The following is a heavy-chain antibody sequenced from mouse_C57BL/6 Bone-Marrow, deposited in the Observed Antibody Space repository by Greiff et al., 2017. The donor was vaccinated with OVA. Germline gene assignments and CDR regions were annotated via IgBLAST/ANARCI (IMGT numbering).Heavy chain of an antibody. CDR3: ARKSSGYVGFDY. V-gene: IGHV1-69*01. CDR2: IDPSDSYT. Sequence: QVQLKQPGAELVMPGASVKLSCKASGYTFTSYWMHWVKQRPGQGLEWIGEIDPSDSYTNYNQKFKGKSTLTVDKSSSTAYMQLSSLTSEDSAVYYCARKSSGYVGFDYWGQGTTLTVSS. J-gene: IGHJ2*01. D-gene: IGHD3-2*02. CDR1: GYTFTSYW.